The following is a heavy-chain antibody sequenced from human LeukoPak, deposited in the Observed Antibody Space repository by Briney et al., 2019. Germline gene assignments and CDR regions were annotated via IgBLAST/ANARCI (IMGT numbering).Heavy chain of an antibody. Sequence: ASVKVSCKASGYTFTSYGISWVRQAPGQGLEWMGWISAYNGNTNYAQKLQGRVTMTIDTSTSTAYMELRSLRSDDTAVYYCARASIDFWSGYYSYSWFNPWGQGTLVTVSS. CDR2: ISAYNGNT. V-gene: IGHV1-18*01. CDR1: GYTFTSYG. CDR3: ARASIDFWSGYYSYSWFNP. J-gene: IGHJ5*02. D-gene: IGHD3-3*01.